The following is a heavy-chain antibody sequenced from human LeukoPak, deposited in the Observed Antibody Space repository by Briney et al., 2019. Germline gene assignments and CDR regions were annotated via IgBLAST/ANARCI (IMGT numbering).Heavy chain of an antibody. CDR1: GGPFNGYY. CDR3: ARGGSYPTSNDY. J-gene: IGHJ4*02. CDR2: INHSGTT. V-gene: IGHV4-34*01. Sequence: SETLSLTCTIYGGPFNGYYWSWIRQPPGKGLEWIGEINHSGTTNYNPSLESRVTISVDTSKNQFSLKWRSMTAADTAVYYCARGGSYPTSNDYWGQGTLVTVSS. D-gene: IGHD1-26*01.